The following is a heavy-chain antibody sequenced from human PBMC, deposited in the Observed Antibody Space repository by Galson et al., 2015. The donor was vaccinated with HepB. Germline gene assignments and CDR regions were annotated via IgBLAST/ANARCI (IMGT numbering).Heavy chain of an antibody. CDR2: ISGSGSST. D-gene: IGHD3-22*01. CDR1: GFTFSSYA. Sequence: SLRLSCAASGFTFSSYAMSWVRQAPGKGLEWVSAISGSGSSTYYADSVKGRFTISRDNSKNTLYLQMNSLRAEDTAVYYCAKTTPGRGRGYSPLRAFDYWGQGTLVTVSS. J-gene: IGHJ4*02. CDR3: AKTTPGRGRGYSPLRAFDY. V-gene: IGHV3-23*01.